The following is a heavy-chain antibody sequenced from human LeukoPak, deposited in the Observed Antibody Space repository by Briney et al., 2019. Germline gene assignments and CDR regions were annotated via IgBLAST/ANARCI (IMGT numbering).Heavy chain of an antibody. V-gene: IGHV3-30*02. D-gene: IGHD6-19*01. CDR2: IRYDGSNK. CDR3: AKDRFPGSGWYLREFDY. Sequence: GGSLRLSCAASGFTFSSYGMHWVRQAPGKGLEWVAFIRYDGSNKYYADSVKGRFTVSRDNSKNTLYLQMNSLRAEDTAVYYCAKDRFPGSGWYLREFDYWGQGTLVTVSS. J-gene: IGHJ4*02. CDR1: GFTFSSYG.